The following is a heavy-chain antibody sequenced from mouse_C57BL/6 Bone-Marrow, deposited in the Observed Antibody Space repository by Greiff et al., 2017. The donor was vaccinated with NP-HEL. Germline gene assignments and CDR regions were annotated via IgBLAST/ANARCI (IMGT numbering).Heavy chain of an antibody. V-gene: IGHV1-39*01. D-gene: IGHD2-1*01. J-gene: IGHJ4*01. CDR1: GYSFTDYN. Sequence: EVQLQQSGPELVKPGASVKISCKASGYSFTDYNMNWVKQSNGKSLEWIGVINPNYGTTSYNQKFKGKATLTVDQSSSTAYMQRNSLTSEDSAVYYCARGGLYGNYGAMDYWGQGTSVTVSS. CDR2: INPNYGTT. CDR3: ARGGLYGNYGAMDY.